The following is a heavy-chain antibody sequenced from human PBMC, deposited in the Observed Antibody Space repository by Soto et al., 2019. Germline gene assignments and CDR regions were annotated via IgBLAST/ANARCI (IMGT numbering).Heavy chain of an antibody. Sequence: QVQVVQSGVEVRRPGSSVKVSCKASGDTFKNCVISWVRQAPGQGLEWMGGIIPLFGTTDFAQRFQGRLTITTDESTTTAYMELSRLRSEDTATYYCARGGYSSTWSNLLDRSGLDVWGQGTTVTVSS. CDR1: GDTFKNCV. J-gene: IGHJ6*02. CDR2: IIPLFGTT. D-gene: IGHD6-13*01. V-gene: IGHV1-69*01. CDR3: ARGGYSSTWSNLLDRSGLDV.